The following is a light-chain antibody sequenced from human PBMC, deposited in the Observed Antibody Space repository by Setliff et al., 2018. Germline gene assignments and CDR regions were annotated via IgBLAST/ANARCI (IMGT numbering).Light chain of an antibody. V-gene: IGLV2-11*01. CDR2: DVS. Sequence: QSVLTQPRSVSGSPGQSVTISCTGTSSDVGTYNYVSWYQQHPGKVPKLMIYDVSKRPSGVPDRFSASKSGNTASLTISGLQAEDEADYYCCSYAGSYTVVFGGGTKGTVL. J-gene: IGLJ2*01. CDR1: SSDVGTYNY. CDR3: CSYAGSYTVV.